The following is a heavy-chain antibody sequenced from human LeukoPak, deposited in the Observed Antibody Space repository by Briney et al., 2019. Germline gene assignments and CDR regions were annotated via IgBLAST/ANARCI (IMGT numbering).Heavy chain of an antibody. CDR2: IYTSGST. V-gene: IGHV4-61*02. J-gene: IGHJ1*01. CDR1: GGSISSGSYC. CDR3: ARASYDSSDYEYFQH. Sequence: PSETLSLTCTVSGGSISSGSYCWSWIRQPAGKGLEWIGRIYTSGSTNYNPSLKSRVTISVDTSISTAYLELSRLRSDDTAVYYCARASYDSSDYEYFQHWGQGTLVTVSS. D-gene: IGHD3-22*01.